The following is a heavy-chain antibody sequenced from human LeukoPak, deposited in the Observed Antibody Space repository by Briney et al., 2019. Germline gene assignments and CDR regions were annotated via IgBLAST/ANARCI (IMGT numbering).Heavy chain of an antibody. D-gene: IGHD3-10*01. Sequence: SSETLSLTCTVSGGSISSSSYYWGWIRQPPGKGLEWIGYIYYSGSTYYNPTLQGRVTISVDTSKNQFSLYLNSVTAADTAVYYCARLYGSGSNYFDYWGQGILVTVSS. CDR1: GGSISSSSYY. J-gene: IGHJ4*02. CDR3: ARLYGSGSNYFDY. CDR2: IYYSGST. V-gene: IGHV4-31*03.